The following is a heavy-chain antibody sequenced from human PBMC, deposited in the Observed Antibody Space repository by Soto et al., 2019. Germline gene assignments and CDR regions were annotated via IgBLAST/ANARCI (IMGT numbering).Heavy chain of an antibody. CDR3: ASLYGSGSYFGYYYGMDV. D-gene: IGHD3-10*01. CDR2: ISSSGSTI. V-gene: IGHV3-11*01. J-gene: IGHJ6*02. CDR1: GFTFSDYY. Sequence: QVQLVESGGGLVKPGGSLRLSCAASGFTFSDYYMSWIRQAPGKGLEWVSYISSSGSTIYYADSVKGRFTISRDNAKNSLYLQTNSLRAEDTAVYSCASLYGSGSYFGYYYGMDVWGQGTTVTVSS.